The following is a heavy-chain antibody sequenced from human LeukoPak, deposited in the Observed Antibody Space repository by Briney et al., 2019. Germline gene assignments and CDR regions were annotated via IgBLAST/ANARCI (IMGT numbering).Heavy chain of an antibody. D-gene: IGHD3-10*01. CDR3: ARDLGYGSGSYPEDY. J-gene: IGHJ4*02. V-gene: IGHV1-2*02. CDR1: GYTFTGYY. CDR2: INPNSGGT. Sequence: GASVKVSCKASGYTFTGYYMHWVRQAPGQGLEWMGWINPNSGGTNYAQKFQGRVTMTRDTSISTAYMELRSLRSDDTAVYYCARDLGYGSGSYPEDYWGQGTLVTVSS.